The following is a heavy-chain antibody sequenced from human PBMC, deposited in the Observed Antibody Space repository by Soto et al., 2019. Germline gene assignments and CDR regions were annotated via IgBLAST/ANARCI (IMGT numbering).Heavy chain of an antibody. CDR3: ARDLIAARPSYYYGMDV. CDR1: GFTFSSYG. V-gene: IGHV3-33*01. J-gene: IGHJ6*02. CDR2: IWYDGSNK. Sequence: GGSLRLSCAASGFTFSSYGMHCVRQAPGKGLEWVAVIWYDGSNKYYADSVKGRFTISRDNSKNTLYLQMNSLRAEDTAVYYCARDLIAARPSYYYGMDVWGQGTTVTVSS. D-gene: IGHD6-6*01.